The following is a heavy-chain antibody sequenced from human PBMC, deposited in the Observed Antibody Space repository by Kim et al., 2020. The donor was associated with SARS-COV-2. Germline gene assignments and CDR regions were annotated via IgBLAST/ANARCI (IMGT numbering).Heavy chain of an antibody. V-gene: IGHV3-74*03. D-gene: IGHD1-26*01. J-gene: IGHJ4*02. Sequence: GGSLRLSCTASGFTFSTYWMHWVRQAPGKGLVWVSRINNGGSSTTYADSVKGRFTVSRDDATNTVYLQMNSLRAEDTAIYYCARGLVGAPNLFDFWGQGTLVTVSS. CDR1: GFTFSTYW. CDR2: INNGGSST. CDR3: ARGLVGAPNLFDF.